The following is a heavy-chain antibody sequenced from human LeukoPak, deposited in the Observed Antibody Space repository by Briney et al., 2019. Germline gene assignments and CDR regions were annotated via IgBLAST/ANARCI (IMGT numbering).Heavy chain of an antibody. D-gene: IGHD1-26*01. V-gene: IGHV6-1*01. CDR3: ARGTAATYYAMDV. J-gene: IGHJ6*02. CDR1: GDSVSSTNAA. CDR2: TYYRSDWFN. Sequence: SQTLSLTCAISGDSVSSTNAAWNWIRQSPSRGLEWLGRTYYRSDWFNDYAVSVKSRITIIPDTSKNQFSLQLNSVTPEDTAVYYCARGTAATYYAMDVWGQGTTVTVSS.